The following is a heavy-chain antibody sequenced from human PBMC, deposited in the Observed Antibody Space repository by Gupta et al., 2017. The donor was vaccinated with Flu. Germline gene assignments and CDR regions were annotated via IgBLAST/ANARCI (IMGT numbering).Heavy chain of an antibody. V-gene: IGHV1-69*02. CDR1: GGTFSSYT. Sequence: QVQLVQSGAEVKKPGSSVKVSCKASGGTFSSYTISWVRQAPGQGLEWMGRIIPILGIANYAQKFQGRVTITADKSTSTAYMELSSLRSEDTAVYYCASKTLNYCSSTSCYTKAEYFQHWGQGTLVTVSS. D-gene: IGHD2-2*02. CDR3: ASKTLNYCSSTSCYTKAEYFQH. CDR2: IIPILGIA. J-gene: IGHJ1*01.